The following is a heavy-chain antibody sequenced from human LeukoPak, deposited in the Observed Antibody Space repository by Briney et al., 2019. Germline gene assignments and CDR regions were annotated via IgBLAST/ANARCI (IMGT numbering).Heavy chain of an antibody. CDR2: FSAYNGNT. CDR1: GYTFTNDG. CDR3: ARVTAYCATTSCHDY. J-gene: IGHJ4*02. V-gene: IGHV1-18*01. D-gene: IGHD4/OR15-4a*01. Sequence: ASVKVSCKASGYTFTNDGISWVRQAPGQGLEWMVWFSAYNGNTDYSQKVQGRVTMTTYTSTATAYMELRSLRSDDTAVYYCARVTAYCATTSCHDYWGQGALVTVSS.